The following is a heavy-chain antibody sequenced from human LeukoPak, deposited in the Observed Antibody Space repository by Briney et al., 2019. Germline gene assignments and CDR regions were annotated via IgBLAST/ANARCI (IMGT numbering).Heavy chain of an antibody. CDR2: ISYDGSNK. V-gene: IGHV3-30*18. J-gene: IGHJ6*02. Sequence: GGSLRLSCTATGFTFSDFGMAWVRQAPGKGLEWVAVISYDGSNKYYADSVKGRFTISRDNSKNTLYLQMNSLRAEDTAVYYCAKDFGDYYYYYGMDVWGQGTTVTVSS. D-gene: IGHD3-10*01. CDR1: GFTFSDFG. CDR3: AKDFGDYYYYYGMDV.